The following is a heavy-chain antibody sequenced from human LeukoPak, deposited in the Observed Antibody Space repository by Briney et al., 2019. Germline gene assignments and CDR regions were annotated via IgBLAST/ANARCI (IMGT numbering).Heavy chain of an antibody. J-gene: IGHJ4*02. D-gene: IGHD5-12*01. CDR3: ARDRGYSGYEIPFDY. V-gene: IGHV3-21*01. CDR1: GFTFSSYS. CDR2: ISSSSSYI. Sequence: GGSLRLSCAASGFTFSSYSTNWVRQAPGKGLEWVSSISSSSSYIYYADSVKGRFTISRDNAKNSLYLQMNSLRAEDTAVYYCARDRGYSGYEIPFDYWGQGTLVTVSS.